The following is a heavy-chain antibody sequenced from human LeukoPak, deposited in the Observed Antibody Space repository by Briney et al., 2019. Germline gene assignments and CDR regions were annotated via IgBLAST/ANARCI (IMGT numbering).Heavy chain of an antibody. J-gene: IGHJ5*02. D-gene: IGHD1-14*01. V-gene: IGHV1-2*02. CDR1: GYIFTDYY. CDR3: AREGITTIDTNWFDP. Sequence: ASVKVSCKASGYIFTDYYMHWVRQAPGQGLEWMGWINPNSGGTKYEQKFQGRVTITGDTSINTVSMELSRLRSDDTAIYYCAREGITTIDTNWFDPWAQGTLVTVSS. CDR2: INPNSGGT.